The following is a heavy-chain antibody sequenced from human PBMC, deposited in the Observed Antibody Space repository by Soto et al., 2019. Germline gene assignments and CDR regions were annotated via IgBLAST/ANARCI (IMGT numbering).Heavy chain of an antibody. CDR3: ARYKDPAQLFWNYYYIMDV. V-gene: IGHV1-69*12. CDR2: IMPIFRTA. J-gene: IGHJ6*02. Sequence: QVQVVQSGAEMKKPGSSVKVSCKTSGGTFSTAAISWVRQAPGQGLEWMGGIMPIFRTADYAQKFQGRVTITAHESPTTAYFDLSSLRSEDPAVYYCARYKDPAQLFWNYYYIMDVWGQWTTVTVTS. CDR1: GGTFSTAA. D-gene: IGHD1-1*01.